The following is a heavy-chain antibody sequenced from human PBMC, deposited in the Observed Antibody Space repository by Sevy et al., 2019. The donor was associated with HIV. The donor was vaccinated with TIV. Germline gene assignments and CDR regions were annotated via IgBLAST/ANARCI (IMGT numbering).Heavy chain of an antibody. CDR2: ISYDGSNK. D-gene: IGHD4-17*01. J-gene: IGHJ3*02. V-gene: IGHV3-30-3*01. CDR1: GFTFSSYA. CDR3: ARGEDYGDYVSAFDI. Sequence: GGSLRLSCAASGFTFSSYAMHWVRQAPGNGLEWVAVISYDGSNKYYADSVKGRFTISRDNSKNTLYLQMNSLRAEDTAVYYCARGEDYGDYVSAFDIWGQGTLVTVSS.